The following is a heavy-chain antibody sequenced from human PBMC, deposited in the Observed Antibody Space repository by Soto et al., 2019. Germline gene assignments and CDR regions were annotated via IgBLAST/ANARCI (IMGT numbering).Heavy chain of an antibody. CDR2: IYHSGST. V-gene: IGHV4-4*02. J-gene: IGHJ6*03. CDR1: SGSISSSNW. CDR3: AREERYVSGSYFMSGPRVNYYYYYMDV. Sequence: PSETLSLTCAVSSGSISSSNWWSWVRQPPGKGLEWIGEIYHSGSTNYNPSLKSRVTISVDKSENQFSLKLISVTAADTAVYYCAREERYVSGSYFMSGPRVNYYYYYMDVWGKVTTVTVSS. D-gene: IGHD3-10*01.